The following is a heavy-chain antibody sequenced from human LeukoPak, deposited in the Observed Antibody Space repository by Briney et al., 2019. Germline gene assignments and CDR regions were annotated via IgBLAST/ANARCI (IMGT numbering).Heavy chain of an antibody. Sequence: SETLSLTCTVSGDSINGGRFYWSWIRQPAGKGLEWIGRIYAAGSTKYNPSLNSRATISVDSSKNQFSLSLSSVTAADTAIYYCATTRAYSGYECFDYWGPGSLVTVSS. J-gene: IGHJ4*02. V-gene: IGHV4-61*02. CDR1: GDSINGGRFY. CDR3: ATTRAYSGYECFDY. D-gene: IGHD5-12*01. CDR2: IYAAGST.